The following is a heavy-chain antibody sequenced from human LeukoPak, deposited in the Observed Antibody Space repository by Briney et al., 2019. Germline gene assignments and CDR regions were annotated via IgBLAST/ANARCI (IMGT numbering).Heavy chain of an antibody. J-gene: IGHJ4*02. D-gene: IGHD6-6*01. CDR1: GGSFSGYY. CDR3: AREQLGFHDY. Sequence: SETLSLTCAVYGGSFSGYYWSWIRQPPGKGLEWIGEINHSGSTNYNPSLKSRVTISVDTSKNQFSLKLSSVTAADTAVYYCAREQLGFHDYWGQGTLVTVSS. V-gene: IGHV4-34*01. CDR2: INHSGST.